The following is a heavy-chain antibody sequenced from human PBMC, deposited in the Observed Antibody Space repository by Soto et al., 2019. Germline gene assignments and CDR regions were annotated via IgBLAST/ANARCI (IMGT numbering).Heavy chain of an antibody. V-gene: IGHV3-23*01. D-gene: IGHD3-16*01. J-gene: IGHJ4*02. CDR1: GFKFSNYA. Sequence: VGSLRLSCAASGFKFSNYAMSWVRQAPGKGLEWVSLISATGGGTYYADSVKGRFTISRDNSHNTLYLQVHSLTAEDTAVYYCAKDRRAGGNSAFYFDFWGQGAQVPVS. CDR2: ISATGGGT. CDR3: AKDRRAGGNSAFYFDF.